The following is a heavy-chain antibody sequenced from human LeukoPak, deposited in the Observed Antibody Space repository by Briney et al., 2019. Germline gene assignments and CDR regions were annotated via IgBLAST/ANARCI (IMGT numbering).Heavy chain of an antibody. CDR3: ARGEDDIDP. J-gene: IGHJ5*02. D-gene: IGHD3-9*01. CDR2: ISADNGNT. CDR1: GYTFTSYG. Sequence: ASVKVSCKASGYTFTSYGINWVRQAPGEGLEWMGWISADNGNTNYAQKFQGRVTMTRNTSISTAYMELSSLRSEDTAVYYCARGEDDIDPWGQGTLVTVSS. V-gene: IGHV1-8*01.